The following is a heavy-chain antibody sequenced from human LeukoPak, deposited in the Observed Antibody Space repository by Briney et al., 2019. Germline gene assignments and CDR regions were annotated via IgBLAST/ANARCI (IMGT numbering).Heavy chain of an antibody. CDR1: GYTLTSYY. Sequence: ASVKVSCKASGYTLTSYYMHWVRQAPGQGLEWMGVINPSGGSTSYAQNFQGRVTMTRDTSTSTVYVELSSLRSEDTAVYYCARVCQQLVDYWGQGTLVTVSS. CDR2: INPSGGST. V-gene: IGHV1-46*01. J-gene: IGHJ4*02. CDR3: ARVCQQLVDY. D-gene: IGHD6-13*01.